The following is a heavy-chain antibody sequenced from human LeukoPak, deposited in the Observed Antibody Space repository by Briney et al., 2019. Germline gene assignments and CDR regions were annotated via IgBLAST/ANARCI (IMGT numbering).Heavy chain of an antibody. J-gene: IGHJ4*02. Sequence: GGSLRLSCAASGFTFSSYAMSWVRHAPGKGLEWVSAISGGGGTTYYADSVKGRFTIFRDNSKNTLYLQVNSLRADDTAVYSCAKADTSGWYRGDFWGQGTLVAVSS. CDR1: GFTFSSYA. D-gene: IGHD6-19*01. V-gene: IGHV3-23*01. CDR3: AKADTSGWYRGDF. CDR2: ISGGGGTT.